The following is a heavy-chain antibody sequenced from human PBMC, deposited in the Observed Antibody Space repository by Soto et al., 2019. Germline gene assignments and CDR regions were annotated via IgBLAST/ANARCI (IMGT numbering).Heavy chain of an antibody. D-gene: IGHD3-22*01. CDR1: GFTFSSYG. CDR2: ISYDGSNK. V-gene: IGHV3-30*18. CDR3: AKGATMIVVALFDY. Sequence: GGSLRLSCAASGFTFSSYGMHWVRQAPGKGLEWVAVISYDGSNKYYADSVKGRFTISRDNSKNTLYLQMNSLRAEDTAVYYCAKGATMIVVALFDYWGQGTLVTVSS. J-gene: IGHJ4*02.